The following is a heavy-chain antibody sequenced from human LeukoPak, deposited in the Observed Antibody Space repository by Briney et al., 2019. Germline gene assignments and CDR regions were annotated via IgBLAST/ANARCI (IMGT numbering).Heavy chain of an antibody. CDR3: ARLRGVRPEV. Sequence: SETLSLTCTVSGGSISSYYWSWIRQPSGKGLEWIGYIYYSGSTNYNPSLKSRVTISVDTSKNQFSLKLSSVTAADTAVYYCARLRGVRPEVWGQGTTVTVSS. J-gene: IGHJ6*02. CDR2: IYYSGST. D-gene: IGHD3-10*01. V-gene: IGHV4-59*08. CDR1: GGSISSYY.